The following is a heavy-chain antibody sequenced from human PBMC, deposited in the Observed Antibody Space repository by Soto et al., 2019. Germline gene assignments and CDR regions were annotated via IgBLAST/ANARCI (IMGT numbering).Heavy chain of an antibody. D-gene: IGHD3-9*01. CDR3: ARLVLNGMDV. V-gene: IGHV5-51*01. CDR2: IYPGDSDT. J-gene: IGHJ6*02. Sequence: RESLKISCKGSRYRFTTYWIAWVRQMPGKGLEWMGIIYPGDSDTRYSPSFPGQVTISADKSISTAYLQWSSLKASDTAMYYCARLVLNGMDVWGQGTTVTVSS. CDR1: RYRFTTYW.